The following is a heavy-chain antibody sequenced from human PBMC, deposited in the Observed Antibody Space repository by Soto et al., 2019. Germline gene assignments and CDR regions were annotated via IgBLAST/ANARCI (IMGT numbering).Heavy chain of an antibody. CDR2: IVPLFGTA. Sequence: QVQLVQSGAAVKEPGSSVNVSYKTSGGTFGNTAVTWVRQVPGQGLEWIGGIVPLFGTANYAQKFRGRVMITADESTSTAYMDLSSLRSDDTAIYYCARDGDPGYSFWSGPLGGGRFDPWGQGTLVTVSS. V-gene: IGHV1-69*12. D-gene: IGHD3-3*01. J-gene: IGHJ5*02. CDR3: ARDGDPGYSFWSGPLGGGRFDP. CDR1: GGTFGNTA.